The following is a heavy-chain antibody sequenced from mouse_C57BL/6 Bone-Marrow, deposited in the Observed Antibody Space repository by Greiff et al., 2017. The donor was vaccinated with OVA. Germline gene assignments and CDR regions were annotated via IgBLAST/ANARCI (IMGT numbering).Heavy chain of an antibody. D-gene: IGHD5-1*01. Sequence: LVESGPELVKPGASVKISCKASGYSFTGYYMHWVKQSHGNILDWIGYIYPYNGVSSYNQKFKGKATLTVDKSSSTAYMELRSLTSEDSAVYYCASTYRYYAMDYWGQGTSVTVSS. J-gene: IGHJ4*01. CDR1: GYSFTGYY. CDR2: IYPYNGVS. V-gene: IGHV1-31*01. CDR3: ASTYRYYAMDY.